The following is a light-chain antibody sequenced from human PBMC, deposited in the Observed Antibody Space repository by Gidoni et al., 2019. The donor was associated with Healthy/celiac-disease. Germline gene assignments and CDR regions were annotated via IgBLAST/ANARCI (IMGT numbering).Light chain of an antibody. Sequence: AIQWTQSPSSLSASVGDRVTLTCRASQGISSALAWYQQKPGKAPKLLIYDASSLESGVPSRFSGSGSGTDFTLTISRLQPEDFATYYCQQFNNYFGQGTRLEIK. CDR1: QGISSA. CDR2: DAS. CDR3: QQFNNY. J-gene: IGKJ5*01. V-gene: IGKV1D-13*01.